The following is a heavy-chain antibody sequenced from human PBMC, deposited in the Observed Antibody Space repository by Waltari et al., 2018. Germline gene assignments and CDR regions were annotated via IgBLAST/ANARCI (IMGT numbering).Heavy chain of an antibody. Sequence: QVQLQESGTGLAKPSETLSLTCTVSHYSICNCHYWGWIRQPPGKGLEWIASFYHTGSTYYSPSLRRRVSISIDTSMSQLSLRLSSVTAADTADYYCAMVGHCSGGSCPNDAFDTWGPGTSVTV. CDR3: AMVGHCSGGSCPNDAFDT. J-gene: IGHJ3*02. CDR1: HYSICNCHY. D-gene: IGHD2-15*01. CDR2: FYHTGST. V-gene: IGHV4-38-2*02.